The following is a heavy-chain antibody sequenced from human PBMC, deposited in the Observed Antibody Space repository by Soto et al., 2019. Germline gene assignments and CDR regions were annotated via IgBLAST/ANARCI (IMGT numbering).Heavy chain of an antibody. J-gene: IGHJ6*03. CDR2: IKSKTDGGTT. CDR3: TTDWYVLELRPYYYYYMDV. D-gene: IGHD1-7*01. Sequence: TGGSMRLSSAASGFTFSNAWMSWVRQAPGKGLEWVGRIKSKTDGGTTDYAAPVKGRFTISRDDSKNTLYLQMNSLKTEDTAVYYCTTDWYVLELRPYYYYYMDVWGKGTTVTVSS. V-gene: IGHV3-15*01. CDR1: GFTFSNAW.